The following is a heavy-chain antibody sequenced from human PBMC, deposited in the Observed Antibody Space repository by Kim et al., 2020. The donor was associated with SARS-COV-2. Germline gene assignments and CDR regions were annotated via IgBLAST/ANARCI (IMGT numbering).Heavy chain of an antibody. V-gene: IGHV4-59*01. D-gene: IGHD3-16*01. CDR1: GDSISSYY. J-gene: IGHJ5*02. CDR3: ARSYDGGWFDP. Sequence: SETLSLTCSVSGDSISSYYWSWIRQPPGKGLEYIGYIYFSGSTNYNPSLKRRVTISVDTSKNEFSLKLSSVTAADTAVYYCARSYDGGWFDPWGQGTLVTVSS. CDR2: IYFSGST.